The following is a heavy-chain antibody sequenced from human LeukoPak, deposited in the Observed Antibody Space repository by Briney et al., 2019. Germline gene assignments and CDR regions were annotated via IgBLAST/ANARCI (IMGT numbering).Heavy chain of an antibody. V-gene: IGHV4-59*01. Sequence: SETLSLTCTVSGGSISSYYWSWIRQPPGKGLEWIGYIYYSGSTNYNPSLKSRVTISVDTSKNQFSLKLSSVTAADTAVYYCARQVARQLVLFDYWAREPWSPSPQ. CDR2: IYYSGST. CDR3: ARQVARQLVLFDY. D-gene: IGHD6-13*01. CDR1: GGSISSYY. J-gene: IGHJ4*02.